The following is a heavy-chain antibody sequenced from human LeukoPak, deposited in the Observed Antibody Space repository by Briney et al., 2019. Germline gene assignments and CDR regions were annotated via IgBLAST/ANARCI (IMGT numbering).Heavy chain of an antibody. Sequence: SETLSLTCTVSGVSISSYYWSWIRQPPGKGLEWIGYIYYSGSTNYNPSLKSRVTISVDTSKNQFSLKLSSVTAADTAVYYCASSGSSSWYGAEYFQHWGQGTLVTVSS. V-gene: IGHV4-59*08. D-gene: IGHD6-13*01. CDR1: GVSISSYY. CDR2: IYYSGST. CDR3: ASSGSSSWYGAEYFQH. J-gene: IGHJ1*01.